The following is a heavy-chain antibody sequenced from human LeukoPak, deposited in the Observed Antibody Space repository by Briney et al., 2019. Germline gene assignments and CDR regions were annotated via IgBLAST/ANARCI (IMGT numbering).Heavy chain of an antibody. CDR1: GDSVSSNSAA. CDR3: ARHVSYRVVPAAALDY. J-gene: IGHJ4*02. D-gene: IGHD2-2*01. CDR2: TYYRSKWYN. V-gene: IGHV6-1*01. Sequence: SQTLSLTCAISGDSVSSNSAAWNWIRQSPSRGLEWLGRTYYRSKWYNDYAVSVKSRITINPDTSKNQFSLQLNSVTPEDTAVYYCARHVSYRVVPAAALDYWGQGTLVTVSS.